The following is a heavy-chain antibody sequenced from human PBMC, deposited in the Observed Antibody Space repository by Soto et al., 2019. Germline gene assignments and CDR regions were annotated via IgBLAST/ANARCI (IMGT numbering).Heavy chain of an antibody. CDR1: GDPDNRDY. Sequence: SETVSLTCTVSGDPDNRDYWSWMRQTAEKGLEWVGRISRTGYKDVNPSFQSRVTISVDPSRDQLSLDLKSVTVADTAVYYCARDPYMTAWAYDFWGQGALVTVS. CDR2: ISRTGYK. V-gene: IGHV4-4*07. D-gene: IGHD2-21*02. CDR3: ARDPYMTAWAYDF. J-gene: IGHJ4*02.